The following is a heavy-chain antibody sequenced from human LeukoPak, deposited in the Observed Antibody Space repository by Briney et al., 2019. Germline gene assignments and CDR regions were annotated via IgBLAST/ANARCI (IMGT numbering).Heavy chain of an antibody. D-gene: IGHD3-22*01. J-gene: IGHJ3*02. V-gene: IGHV4-4*02. Sequence: SGTLSLTCAVSGDSISSSNWWSLVRQPPGKGLEWIGEIYHSGSTNYNPSLKSRVTMSVDNSENHFSLKLSSVTAADTALYYCARSTVSVITRGAFDIWGQGTMVTVSS. CDR3: ARSTVSVITRGAFDI. CDR1: GDSISSSNW. CDR2: IYHSGST.